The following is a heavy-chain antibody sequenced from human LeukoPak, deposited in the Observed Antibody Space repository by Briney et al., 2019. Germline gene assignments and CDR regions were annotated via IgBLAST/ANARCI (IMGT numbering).Heavy chain of an antibody. Sequence: PSETLSLTCTVSGGSISSYYWSWIRQPPGKGLEWIGEIYHSGSTNYNPSLKSRVTISVDKSKNQFSLKLSSVTAADTAVYYCARDLEDISYSGSYSGGFDIWGQGTMVTVSS. J-gene: IGHJ3*02. D-gene: IGHD1-26*01. CDR1: GGSISSYY. V-gene: IGHV4-59*12. CDR2: IYHSGST. CDR3: ARDLEDISYSGSYSGGFDI.